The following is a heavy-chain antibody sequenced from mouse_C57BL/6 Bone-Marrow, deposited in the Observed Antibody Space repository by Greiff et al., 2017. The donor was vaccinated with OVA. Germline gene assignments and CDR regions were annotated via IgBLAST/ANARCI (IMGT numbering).Heavy chain of an antibody. J-gene: IGHJ2*01. Sequence: EVMLVESGGGLVQPGDSLSLSCAASGFTFTNYYMSWVRQPPGKALEWLAFIRNKPNGSTTEYSASVKGRFTISRDTSQSILYLQMKDLRAENSATYYSARYKGRVAVDYFDYWGQGTALTVSS. CDR3: ARYKGRVAVDYFDY. D-gene: IGHD1-1*01. CDR1: GFTFTNYY. V-gene: IGHV7-3*01. CDR2: IRNKPNGSTT.